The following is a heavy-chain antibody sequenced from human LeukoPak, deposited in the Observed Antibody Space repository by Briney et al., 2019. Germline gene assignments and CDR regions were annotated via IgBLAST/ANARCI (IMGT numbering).Heavy chain of an antibody. V-gene: IGHV4-59*12. CDR2: IYYSGST. CDR3: ARLLWFGELLAPYYFDY. Sequence: SETLSLTCTVSGGSISSYYWSWIRQPPGKGLEWIGYIYYSGSTNYNPSLKSRVTISVDTSKNQFSLKLSSVTAADTAVYYCARLLWFGELLAPYYFDYWGQGTLVTVSS. D-gene: IGHD3-10*01. J-gene: IGHJ4*02. CDR1: GGSISSYY.